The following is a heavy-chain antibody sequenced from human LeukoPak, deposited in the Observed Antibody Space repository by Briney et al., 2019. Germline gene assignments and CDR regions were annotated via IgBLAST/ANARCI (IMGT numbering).Heavy chain of an antibody. CDR1: GFTFSTYW. D-gene: IGHD1-7*01. Sequence: QSGGSLRLSCAASGFTFSTYWMSWVRQAPGKGLEWVSYITSSSSSIIYYGDSVKGRFTVSRDNAKNSLYLQMNSLRAEDTAVYYCARVGLWHYPVDSWGQGTLVTVSS. CDR2: ITSSSSSII. J-gene: IGHJ4*02. CDR3: ARVGLWHYPVDS. V-gene: IGHV3-48*01.